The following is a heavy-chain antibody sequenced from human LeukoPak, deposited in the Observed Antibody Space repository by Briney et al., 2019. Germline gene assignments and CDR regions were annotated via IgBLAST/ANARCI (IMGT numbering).Heavy chain of an antibody. J-gene: IGHJ4*02. V-gene: IGHV4-39*07. CDR1: GGSISSSSYY. D-gene: IGHD6-19*01. CDR3: ARGSGSYSGAADY. CDR2: IYYSGST. Sequence: KPSETLSLTCTVSGGSISSSSYYWGWIRQPPGKGLEWIGSIYYSGSTYYNPSFESRVTISLDTSRKQFSLNLTSVTAADTAFYYCARGSGSYSGAADYWGQGTLVTVSS.